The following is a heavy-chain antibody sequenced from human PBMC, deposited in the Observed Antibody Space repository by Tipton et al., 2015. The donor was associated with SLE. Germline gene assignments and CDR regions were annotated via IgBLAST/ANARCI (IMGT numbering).Heavy chain of an antibody. Sequence: GSLRLSCAASGFTFSIYGMHWVRQAPGKGLEWVAFIRNDGNVKNYADSVRGRFTLSRDNFRKTLVLQMNSLRPEDTAVYYCATLSGRDMWGQGTMVTVPS. CDR3: ATLSGRDM. D-gene: IGHD6-19*01. CDR2: IRNDGNVK. CDR1: GFTFSIYG. J-gene: IGHJ3*01. V-gene: IGHV3-30*02.